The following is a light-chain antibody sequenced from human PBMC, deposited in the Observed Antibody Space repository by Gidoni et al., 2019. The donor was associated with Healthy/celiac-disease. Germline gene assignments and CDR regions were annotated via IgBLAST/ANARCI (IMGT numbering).Light chain of an antibody. V-gene: IGKV1-39*01. J-gene: IGKJ3*01. CDR3: QQSYSTPRGFT. Sequence: DIQMTQSPSSLSASVGDRVTITCRASQSISSYLNWYQQKPGNAPKLLIYAASSLQSGVPSRFSGSGSGTDFTLTISSLQPEDFATYYCQQSYSTPRGFTFGPGTKVEIK. CDR1: QSISSY. CDR2: AAS.